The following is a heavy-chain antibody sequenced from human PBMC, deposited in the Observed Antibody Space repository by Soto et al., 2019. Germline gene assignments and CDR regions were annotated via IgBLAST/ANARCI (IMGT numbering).Heavy chain of an antibody. D-gene: IGHD3-22*01. CDR3: ATAASPITMIVVVVPDYYYGMDV. Sequence: GASVKVSCKASGGTFSSYTISWVRQAPGQRLEWMGRIIPILGIANYAQKFQGRVTMTEDTSTDTAYMELSSLRSEDTAVYYCATAASPITMIVVVVPDYYYGMDVWGQGTTVTVSS. CDR2: IIPILGIA. J-gene: IGHJ6*02. CDR1: GGTFSSYT. V-gene: IGHV1-69*02.